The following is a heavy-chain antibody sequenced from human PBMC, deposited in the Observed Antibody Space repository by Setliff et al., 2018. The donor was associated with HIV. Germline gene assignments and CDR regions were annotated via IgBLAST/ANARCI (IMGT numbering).Heavy chain of an antibody. V-gene: IGHV1-46*02. J-gene: IGHJ5*02. CDR1: GNTFNSYY. D-gene: IGHD2-2*01. CDR3: APVSSGWFDP. CDR2: INPLGGNT. Sequence: ASVKVSCKASGNTFNSYYLHWVRQAPGQGLEWMGIINPLGGNTNYYAQKFQGRVTMTRDTSTSTAYMELTSLRSEDTAMYYCAPVSSGWFDPWGQGTLVTVSS.